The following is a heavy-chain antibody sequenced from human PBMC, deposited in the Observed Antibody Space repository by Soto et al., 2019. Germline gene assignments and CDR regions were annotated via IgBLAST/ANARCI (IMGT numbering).Heavy chain of an antibody. CDR1: GGSFSGFY. Sequence: QVQLQQWGAGLLKPSETLSLTCAVYGGSFSGFYWSWIRQPPGKGLEWIGESNHVGSTNYNPSLTRRVTMSVAPSKNQCSLGLTAVTAADTAVYYCARVLIAGVTTDWGQGTLVIVSS. D-gene: IGHD5-18*01. CDR3: ARVLIAGVTTD. J-gene: IGHJ4*02. V-gene: IGHV4-34*01. CDR2: SNHVGST.